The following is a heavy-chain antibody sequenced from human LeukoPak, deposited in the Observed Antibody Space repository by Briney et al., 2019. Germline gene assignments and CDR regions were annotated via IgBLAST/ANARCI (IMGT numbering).Heavy chain of an antibody. Sequence: GGSLRLSCAASGFTFSSYWMHWVRQAPGKGLVWVSRINSDGSSTSYADSVKGRFTISRDNAKNTLYLQMNSLRAEDTAVYYCARDKINYYYYYGMDVWGQGTTVTVSS. J-gene: IGHJ6*02. CDR3: ARDKINYYYYYGMDV. CDR2: INSDGSST. V-gene: IGHV3-74*01. CDR1: GFTFSSYW.